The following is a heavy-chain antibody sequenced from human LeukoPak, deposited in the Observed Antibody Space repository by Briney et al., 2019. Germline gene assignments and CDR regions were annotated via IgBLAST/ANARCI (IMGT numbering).Heavy chain of an antibody. CDR1: GYTFTSYD. J-gene: IGHJ3*02. CDR3: ATVAAAAGIGYGAFDI. Sequence: ASVKVSCKASGYTFTSYDINWVRQATGQGLEWMGWMNPNSGNTGYAQKFQGRVTITRNTSISTAYMELSSLRSEDTAVYYCATVAAAAGIGYGAFDIWGQGTMVTVSS. CDR2: MNPNSGNT. D-gene: IGHD6-13*01. V-gene: IGHV1-8*03.